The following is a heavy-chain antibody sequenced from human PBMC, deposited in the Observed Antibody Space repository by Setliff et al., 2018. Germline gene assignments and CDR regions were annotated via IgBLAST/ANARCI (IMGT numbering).Heavy chain of an antibody. CDR2: IYYSGTT. J-gene: IGHJ6*03. V-gene: IGHV4-39*01. CDR3: ARHDARGYYYYMDV. D-gene: IGHD3-10*01. CDR1: GGSISSSDFY. Sequence: ASETLSLTCTVSGGSISSSDFYWGWIRQPPGKGLEWIGSIYYSGTTYYNPSLKSPVTISIDTSKNQFSLKLSSVTAADTAIYYCARHDARGYYYYMDVWGEGTTVTV.